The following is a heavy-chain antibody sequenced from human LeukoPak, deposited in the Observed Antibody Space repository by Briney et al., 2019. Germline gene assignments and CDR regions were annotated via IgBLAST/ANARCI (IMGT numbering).Heavy chain of an antibody. J-gene: IGHJ4*02. D-gene: IGHD4-17*01. CDR2: INSDGSST. V-gene: IGHV3-74*01. Sequence: PGGSLRLSCTASGFSLSRYWMHWVRQAPGKGLFWVSRINSDGSSTNYADSVKGRFTISRDNAKNTLFLEMNSLRAEDTAVYYCATGDGDSRYYFDSWGQGTQVTVSS. CDR1: GFSLSRYW. CDR3: ATGDGDSRYYFDS.